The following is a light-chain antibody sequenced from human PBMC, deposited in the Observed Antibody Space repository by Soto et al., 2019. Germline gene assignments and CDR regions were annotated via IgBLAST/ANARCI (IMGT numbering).Light chain of an antibody. J-gene: IGKJ2*01. CDR1: QGISSA. Sequence: AIQLTQSPSSLSASVGDRVTITCRASQGISSALAWYQQKPGKAPKLLIYDASSLESEVPSRFSGSGSGTDFTLTISSLQPEDFATYYCQQFNSYPMYTFGQGTKLEIK. CDR2: DAS. V-gene: IGKV1-13*02. CDR3: QQFNSYPMYT.